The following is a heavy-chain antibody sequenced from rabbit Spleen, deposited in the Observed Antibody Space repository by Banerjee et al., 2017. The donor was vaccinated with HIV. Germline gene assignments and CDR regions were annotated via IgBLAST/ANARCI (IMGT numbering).Heavy chain of an antibody. Sequence: QSLEESGGGLVQPEGSLTLTCTASGFDLSSYWMSWVRQAPGKGLDWIACIYAGSSGSTYYASWAKGRFTISKTSSTTVTLQMTSLTAADTATYFCARDSGSSFSSYGMDLWGQGTLVTVS. D-gene: IGHD8-1*01. CDR3: ARDSGSSFSSYGMDL. CDR2: IYAGSSGST. CDR1: GFDLSSYW. V-gene: IGHV1S40*01. J-gene: IGHJ6*01.